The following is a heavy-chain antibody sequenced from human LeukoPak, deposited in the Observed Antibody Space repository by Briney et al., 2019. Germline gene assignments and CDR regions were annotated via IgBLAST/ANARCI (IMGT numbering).Heavy chain of an antibody. CDR3: AGGRLRWNDY. CDR1: GVSISSYY. D-gene: IGHD4-23*01. Sequence: SETLSLTCTVSGVSISSYYWSWLRRPPGKGLEWIGYIYNSESANYNPSLKDRVTMSVDTSKNQFSLELSSVTAADTAVYYCAGGRLRWNDYWGQGTLVTVSS. V-gene: IGHV4-59*01. J-gene: IGHJ4*02. CDR2: IYNSESA.